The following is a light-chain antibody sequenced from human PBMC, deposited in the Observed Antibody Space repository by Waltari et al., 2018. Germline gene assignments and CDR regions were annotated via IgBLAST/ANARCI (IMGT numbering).Light chain of an antibody. J-gene: IGKJ1*01. Sequence: DVVMTQSPLSLPVTLGQPASISCWSSQSRVSSDGNTYFNWFQHRQGQSPRRLLYKVSHRDSGVPGRFSGSRSGTDFTLRISRVEAQDVGAYYCMQGTHGPWTFGQGTKVEIK. CDR2: KVS. CDR3: MQGTHGPWT. V-gene: IGKV2-30*01. CDR1: QSRVSSDGNTY.